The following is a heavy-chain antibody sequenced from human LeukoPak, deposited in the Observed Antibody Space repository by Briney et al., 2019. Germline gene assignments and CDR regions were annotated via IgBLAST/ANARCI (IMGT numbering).Heavy chain of an antibody. J-gene: IGHJ3*02. Sequence: PGGSLRLSCAASGFTFSSYSMNWVRQAPGKGLEWVSSISSSSSYIYYADSVKGRFTISRDNAKNSLYLQMNSLRAEDTAVYYCARGGEMATIGGSLAFDIWGRGTMVTVSS. V-gene: IGHV3-21*01. D-gene: IGHD5-24*01. CDR3: ARGGEMATIGGSLAFDI. CDR1: GFTFSSYS. CDR2: ISSSSSYI.